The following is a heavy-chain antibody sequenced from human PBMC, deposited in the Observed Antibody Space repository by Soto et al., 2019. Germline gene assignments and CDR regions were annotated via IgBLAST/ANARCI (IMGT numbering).Heavy chain of an antibody. CDR3: ARELYYYDSSGYYPLEN. CDR2: ISDDGTKK. V-gene: IGHV3-30*03. J-gene: IGHJ4*02. D-gene: IGHD3-22*01. CDR1: RFTFSNYG. Sequence: QVQLVESGGGVVQPGKSLRLSCAASRFTFSNYGMHWVRQAPGKGLEWVALISDDGTKKYYADSVKGRFTISXXXXXXXXXXXXXSLRAEDTAVYFCARELYYYDSSGYYPLENWGQGTLVTVSS.